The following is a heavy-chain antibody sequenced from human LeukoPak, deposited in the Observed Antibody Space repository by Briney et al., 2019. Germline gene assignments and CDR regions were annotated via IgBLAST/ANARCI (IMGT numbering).Heavy chain of an antibody. J-gene: IGHJ5*02. CDR3: ARDPTGYDFWSGGNWFDP. CDR2: IKQDGSEK. Sequence: PGGSLRLSCAASGFTFSSYWMSWVRQAPGKGLEWVANIKQDGSEKYYVDSVKGRFTISRDNAKNSLYLQMNSLRAEDTAVYYCARDPTGYDFWSGGNWFDPWGQGTLVTVSS. V-gene: IGHV3-7*01. D-gene: IGHD3-3*01. CDR1: GFTFSSYW.